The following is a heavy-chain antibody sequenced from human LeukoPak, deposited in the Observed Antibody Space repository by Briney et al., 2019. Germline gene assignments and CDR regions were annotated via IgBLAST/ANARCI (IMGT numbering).Heavy chain of an antibody. CDR1: GFTFSSYS. J-gene: IGHJ4*02. V-gene: IGHV3-21*01. D-gene: IGHD6-6*01. CDR3: ARESYSSSSADY. Sequence: GGSLRLSCAASGFTFSSYSMSWVRQAPGKGLEWVSSISSSSSYIYYADSVKGRFTISRDNAKNSLYLQMNSLRAEDTAVYYCARESYSSSSADYWGQGTLVTVSS. CDR2: ISSSSSYI.